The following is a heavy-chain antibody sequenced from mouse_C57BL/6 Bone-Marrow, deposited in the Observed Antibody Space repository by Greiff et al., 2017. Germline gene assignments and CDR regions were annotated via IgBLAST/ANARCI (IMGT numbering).Heavy chain of an antibody. CDR1: GFTFSSYG. CDR2: ISSGGSYT. CDR3: ARHEYMDY. D-gene: IGHD5-1*01. V-gene: IGHV5-6*02. J-gene: IGHJ4*01. Sequence: EVMLVESGGDLVKPGGSLKLSCAASGFTFSSYGMPWVRQTPDKRLEWVATISSGGSYTYYPDSVKGRFTISRDNAKNTLSLQMSSWKSDDTAMFYCARHEYMDYWGQGTSVTVSS.